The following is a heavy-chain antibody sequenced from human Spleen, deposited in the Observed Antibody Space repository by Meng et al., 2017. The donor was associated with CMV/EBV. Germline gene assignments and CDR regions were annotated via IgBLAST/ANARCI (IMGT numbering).Heavy chain of an antibody. J-gene: IGHJ4*02. CDR2: IYPGDSDT. D-gene: IGHD5-12*01. CDR1: GYSFTSYW. V-gene: IGHV5-51*01. Sequence: GESLKISCKGSGYSFTSYWIDWVRQLPGKGLEWMGIIYPGDSDTRYSPSLQGPVTIPADKSISTAYLQWSSLKASDTALYYCATDLLSGYDPHFDYWGQGTLVTVSS. CDR3: ATDLLSGYDPHFDY.